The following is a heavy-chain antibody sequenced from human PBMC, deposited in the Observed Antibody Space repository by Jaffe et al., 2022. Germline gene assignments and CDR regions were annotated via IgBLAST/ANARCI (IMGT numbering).Heavy chain of an antibody. V-gene: IGHV4-38-2*01. CDR2: IYHSGSS. J-gene: IGHJ5*02. Sequence: QVQLQESGPGLVKPSETLSLTCAVSGYSMSSGYFWGWIRQPPGKGLEWIGSIYHSGSSYYNPSLKSRVTISVDTSKNQFSLKLRSVIAADTAVYYCARHPHEVTVVGDSLYWFAPWGQGTLVTVSS. CDR1: GYSMSSGYF. D-gene: IGHD2-15*01. CDR3: ARHPHEVTVVGDSLYWFAP.